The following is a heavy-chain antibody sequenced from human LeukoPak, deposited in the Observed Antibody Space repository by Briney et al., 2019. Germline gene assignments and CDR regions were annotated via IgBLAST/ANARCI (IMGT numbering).Heavy chain of an antibody. V-gene: IGHV1-18*01. Sequence: ASVKVSCKASGYTFISYGINWVRQAPGQGLEWMGWISAYNGNTNYAQKVHGRVTMTTDTSTRTAYMELRSLRSDDTAVYYCARVSGSAAVAGTGWFDPWGQGTLVTVSS. CDR1: GYTFISYG. J-gene: IGHJ5*02. CDR2: ISAYNGNT. D-gene: IGHD6-19*01. CDR3: ARVSGSAAVAGTGWFDP.